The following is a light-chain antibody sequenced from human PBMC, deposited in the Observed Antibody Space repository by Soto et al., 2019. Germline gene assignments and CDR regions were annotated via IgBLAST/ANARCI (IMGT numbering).Light chain of an antibody. Sequence: QSVLTQPPSVSGTPGRRATISCSGGISTIGTNYVHWFQQLPGTAPKVLSNRDNQRPSGVPDRFSGSKSGTSASLAISGLQSEDEAEYYCAAWDDTVRSYVFGTGTKVTVL. CDR1: ISTIGTNY. CDR2: RDN. V-gene: IGLV1-47*01. CDR3: AAWDDTVRSYV. J-gene: IGLJ1*01.